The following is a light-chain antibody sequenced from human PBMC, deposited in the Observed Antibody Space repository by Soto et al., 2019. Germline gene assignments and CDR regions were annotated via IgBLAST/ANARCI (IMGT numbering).Light chain of an antibody. Sequence: DKVITQCADSLDLSMGERATINCKSSQIVLYSSNNKNYLAWYQQKPGQPPKLLIYWASTRESGVPDRFSGSGSGTDFTLTISSLQAEDVAVYYCQQYYSTPWTFGQGTKLDIK. CDR3: QQYYSTPWT. CDR1: QIVLYSSNNKNY. V-gene: IGKV4-1*01. J-gene: IGKJ1*01. CDR2: WAS.